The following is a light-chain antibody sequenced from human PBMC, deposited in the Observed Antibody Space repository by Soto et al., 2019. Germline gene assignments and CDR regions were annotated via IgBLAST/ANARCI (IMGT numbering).Light chain of an antibody. CDR2: GAS. Sequence: EIVLTQSPGTLSLSPGERATLSCRASQSVSSSYLAWYQQKPGQAPRLLIYGASSRATGIPDRFSGSGSGTDFTLTIIRLEPEDFAVYYCKQYGSAPMYTFGQATKLEIK. CDR3: KQYGSAPMYT. CDR1: QSVSSSY. V-gene: IGKV3-20*01. J-gene: IGKJ2*01.